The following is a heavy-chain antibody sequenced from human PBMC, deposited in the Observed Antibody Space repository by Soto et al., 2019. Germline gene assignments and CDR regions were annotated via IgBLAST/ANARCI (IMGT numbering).Heavy chain of an antibody. V-gene: IGHV4-59*11. J-gene: IGHJ2*01. CDR2: ISYRGST. CDR3: AKVSDAGRDWYFDL. D-gene: IGHD2-21*01. Sequence: SQTLSPTCTVSSASFSIHCWGWIRPPPGRGLEWIGYISYRGSTNYNPSLKSRLNISAKTSNNHFTLNLRSVTAADTAVYYCAKVSDAGRDWYFDLWGRGTLVTVSS. CDR1: SASFSIHC.